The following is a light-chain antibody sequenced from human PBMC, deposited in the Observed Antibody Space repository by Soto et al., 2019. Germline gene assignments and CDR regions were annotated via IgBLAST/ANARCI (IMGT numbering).Light chain of an antibody. V-gene: IGLV2-14*01. CDR3: SSYPSSSVV. J-gene: IGLJ1*01. CDR2: DVS. CDR1: SSDVGGYNY. Sequence: QSALTQPASVSGSPGQSITISCTGTSSDVGGYNYVSWYQQHPGKAPKLMIYDVSNRPSGVSNRFSGSKSGNTASLTISGLQAEDEADYYCSSYPSSSVVFGTGTKVTVL.